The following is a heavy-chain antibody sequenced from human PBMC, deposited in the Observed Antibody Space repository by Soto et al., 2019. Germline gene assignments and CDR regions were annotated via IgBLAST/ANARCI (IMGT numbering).Heavy chain of an antibody. Sequence: GGSLRLSCAASGFTFSSYAMSWVRQAPGKGLEWVSAISGSGGSTYYADSVKGRFTISRDNSKNTLYLQMKSLRAEDTAVYYCAKDRPAYYYDSSGYHDYWGQGTLVTVSS. CDR1: GFTFSSYA. V-gene: IGHV3-23*01. J-gene: IGHJ4*02. D-gene: IGHD3-22*01. CDR2: ISGSGGST. CDR3: AKDRPAYYYDSSGYHDY.